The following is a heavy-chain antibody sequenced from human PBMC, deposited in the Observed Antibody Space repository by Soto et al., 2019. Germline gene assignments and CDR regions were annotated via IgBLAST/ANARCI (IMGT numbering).Heavy chain of an antibody. J-gene: IGHJ4*02. V-gene: IGHV4-59*11. CDR1: GGSISSHY. CDR3: ARGKYSSSWYYFDY. CDR2: IYYSGST. D-gene: IGHD6-13*01. Sequence: LSLTCTVSGGSISSHYWSWIRQPPGKGLEWIGYIYYSGSTNYNPSLKSRVTISVDTSKNQFSLKLSSVTAADTAVYYCARGKYSSSWYYFDYWGQGTLVIVSS.